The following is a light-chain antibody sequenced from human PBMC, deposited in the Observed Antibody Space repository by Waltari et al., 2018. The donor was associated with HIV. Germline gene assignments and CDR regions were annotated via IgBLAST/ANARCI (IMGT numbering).Light chain of an antibody. J-gene: IGLJ1*01. Sequence: SYALTQPPSVSVSPGQTASITCSGDKLGYKYACWYQQIPGQSPVLVIYQDNKRPSGIPERFSGSNSWNTATLTISGTQAMDEADYYCQAWDSSTLNVFGTGTKVTVL. V-gene: IGLV3-1*01. CDR3: QAWDSSTLNV. CDR2: QDN. CDR1: KLGYKY.